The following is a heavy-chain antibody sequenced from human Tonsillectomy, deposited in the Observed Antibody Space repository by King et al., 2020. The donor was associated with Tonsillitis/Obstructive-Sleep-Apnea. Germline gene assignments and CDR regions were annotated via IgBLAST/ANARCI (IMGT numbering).Heavy chain of an antibody. V-gene: IGHV4-34*01. CDR3: VRGSYHYNAMDV. CDR1: GGSFSAYY. J-gene: IGHJ6*02. Sequence: QVQLQQWGAGLLKPSETLSLTCAVSGGSFSAYYWSWIRQPPGKGLEWIGEIIDSGGTNYNPSPKSRVIITVDTSKNQFSLNLSTVTAADTAVYYCVRGSYHYNAMDVWGQGTTVTVSS. CDR2: IIDSGGT.